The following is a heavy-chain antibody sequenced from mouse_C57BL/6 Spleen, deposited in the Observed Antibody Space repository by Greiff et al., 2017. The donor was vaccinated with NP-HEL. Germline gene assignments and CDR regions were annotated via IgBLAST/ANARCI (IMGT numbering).Heavy chain of an antibody. Sequence: EVKLMESGGGLVKPGGSLKLSCAASGFTFSDYGMHWVRQAPEKGLEWVAYISSGSSTIYCADTVKGRFTISRDNAKNTLFLQMTSLRSEDTAMYYCARNYYGSSYSWYFDVWGTGTTVTVSS. V-gene: IGHV5-17*01. CDR2: ISSGSSTI. CDR1: GFTFSDYG. CDR3: ARNYYGSSYSWYFDV. J-gene: IGHJ1*03. D-gene: IGHD1-1*01.